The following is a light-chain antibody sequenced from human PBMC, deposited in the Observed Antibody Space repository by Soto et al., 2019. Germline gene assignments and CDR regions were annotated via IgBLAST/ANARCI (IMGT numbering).Light chain of an antibody. CDR2: GAS. Sequence: EIVMTQSPDTLSVSPGERATLSCRASQSVSTNLAGYQQKPGQAPRLLIYGASTRATGIPARFSGSGSGTEFTLTISSLQSEDFAVYHCQQYNNWPYTFGQGTKLEIK. CDR3: QQYNNWPYT. V-gene: IGKV3-15*01. CDR1: QSVSTN. J-gene: IGKJ2*01.